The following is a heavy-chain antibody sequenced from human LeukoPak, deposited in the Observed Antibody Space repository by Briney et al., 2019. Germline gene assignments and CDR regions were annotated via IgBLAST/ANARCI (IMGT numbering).Heavy chain of an antibody. D-gene: IGHD3-22*01. Sequence: QPGGSLRLSCAASGFTFSSYAMSWVRQAPGKGLEWVSAISGSGGSTYYADSVKGRFTISRDNSKNTLYLQMNSLRAEDTAVYYCAREVHNLGYYDGSGYYFDYWGQGTLVTVSS. V-gene: IGHV3-23*01. CDR1: GFTFSSYA. CDR2: ISGSGGST. CDR3: AREVHNLGYYDGSGYYFDY. J-gene: IGHJ4*02.